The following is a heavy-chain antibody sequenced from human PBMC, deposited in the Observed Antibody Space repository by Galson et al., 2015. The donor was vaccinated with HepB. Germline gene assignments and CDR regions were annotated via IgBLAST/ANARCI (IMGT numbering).Heavy chain of an antibody. CDR2: ITFNGDNI. Sequence: SLRLSCAASGFRFSNFNMNWVRQAPGRGPEWISYITFNGDNIQYTDSVKGRFTISRDNAKNSLYLEMNNLRDDDTGTYYCARDYYDNGGNDSVFDNWGQGTLVTVSS. CDR3: ARDYYDNGGNDSVFDN. J-gene: IGHJ4*02. CDR1: GFRFSNFN. D-gene: IGHD3-22*01. V-gene: IGHV3-21*05.